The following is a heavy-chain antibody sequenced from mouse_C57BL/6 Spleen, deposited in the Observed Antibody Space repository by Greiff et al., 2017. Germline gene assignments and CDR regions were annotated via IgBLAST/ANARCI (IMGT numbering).Heavy chain of an antibody. CDR2: IDPSDSYT. CDR3: ARRADYYGSSYWYFDV. CDR1: GYTFTSYW. J-gene: IGHJ1*03. V-gene: IGHV1-50*01. Sequence: VQLQQPGAELVKPGASVKLSCKASGYTFTSYWMQWVKQRPGQGLEWIGEIDPSDSYTNYNQKFKGKATLTVDTSSSTAYMQLSSLTSEDSAVYYCARRADYYGSSYWYFDVWGTGTTVTVSS. D-gene: IGHD1-1*01.